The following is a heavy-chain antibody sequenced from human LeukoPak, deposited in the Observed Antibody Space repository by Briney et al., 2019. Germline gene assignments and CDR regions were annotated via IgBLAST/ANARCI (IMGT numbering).Heavy chain of an antibody. J-gene: IGHJ6*03. Sequence: SQTLSLTCTVSGGSISSGSYYWSWIRQPAGKGLEWIGRIYTSGSTNYNPSLKSRVTISVDTSKNQFSLKLSSVTAADTAVYYCASAEALYYYYYMDVWGKGTTVTVSS. CDR3: ASAEALYYYYYMDV. CDR1: GGSISSGSYY. CDR2: IYTSGST. V-gene: IGHV4-61*02.